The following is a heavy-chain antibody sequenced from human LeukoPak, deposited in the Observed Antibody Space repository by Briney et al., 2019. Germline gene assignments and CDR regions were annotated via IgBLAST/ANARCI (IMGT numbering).Heavy chain of an antibody. J-gene: IGHJ5*02. V-gene: IGHV1-2*02. CDR1: GYTFTGYY. CDR3: ARDIAAAGTRNWFDP. Sequence: ASVKVSCKASGYTFTGYYMHWVRQAPGQGLGWMGWINPNSGGTNYAQKFQGRVTMTRDTSISTAYMELSRLRSDDTAVYYCARDIAAAGTRNWFDPWGQGTLVTVSS. D-gene: IGHD6-13*01. CDR2: INPNSGGT.